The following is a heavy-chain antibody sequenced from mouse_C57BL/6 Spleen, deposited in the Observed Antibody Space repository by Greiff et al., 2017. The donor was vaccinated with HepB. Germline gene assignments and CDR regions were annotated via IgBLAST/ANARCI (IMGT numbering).Heavy chain of an antibody. V-gene: IGHV1-69*01. CDR1: GYTFTSYW. J-gene: IGHJ2*01. D-gene: IGHD3-3*01. CDR2: IDPSDSYT. Sequence: QVQLKQSGAELVMPGASVKLSCKASGYTFTSYWMHWVKQRPGQGLEWIGEIDPSDSYTNYNQKFKGKSTLTVDKSSSTAYMQLSSLTSEDSAVYYCARGTYYFGYWGQGTTLTVSS. CDR3: ARGTYYFGY.